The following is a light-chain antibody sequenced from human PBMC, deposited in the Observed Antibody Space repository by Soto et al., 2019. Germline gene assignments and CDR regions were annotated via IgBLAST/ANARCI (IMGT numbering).Light chain of an antibody. CDR2: GAS. CDR1: QSTSSW. Sequence: DILMTQSPSTLSASVGETVTLTCRASQSTSSWVAWYQQRPGKPPKLVIYGASTLERGVPSRFSGSGSGTEFTLTISSLQPDDFATYYCQQYNTYSTFGQGTRLEIK. J-gene: IGKJ5*01. CDR3: QQYNTYST. V-gene: IGKV1-5*03.